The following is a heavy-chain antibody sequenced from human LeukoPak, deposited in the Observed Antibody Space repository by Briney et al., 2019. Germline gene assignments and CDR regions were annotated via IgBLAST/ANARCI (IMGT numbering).Heavy chain of an antibody. J-gene: IGHJ4*02. CDR1: GFTFSSYG. CDR3: ARDGDYYDSSGYVLAY. CDR2: IWYDGSNK. D-gene: IGHD3-22*01. Sequence: GGSLRLSCAASGFTFSSYGMHWVRQAPGKGLEGVAVIWYDGSNKYYADSVKGRFTISRDNTKNTLYLQMNSLRAEDTAVYYCARDGDYYDSSGYVLAYWGQGTLVTVSS. V-gene: IGHV3-33*01.